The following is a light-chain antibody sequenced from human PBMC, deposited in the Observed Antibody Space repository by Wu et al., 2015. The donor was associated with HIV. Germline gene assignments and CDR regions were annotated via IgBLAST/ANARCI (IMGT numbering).Light chain of an antibody. CDR1: QGISKS. CDR3: QQYYSTPLT. V-gene: IGKV1-NL1*01. Sequence: DIQMTQSPSSLSASVGDRVTITCRASQGISKSLAWYQQKPGKAPKLLLYATSRLESGVPSRFSGSGSVTDYTLTISSLQPEDFVTYYCQQYYSTPLTFGGGTKVEIK. CDR2: ATS. J-gene: IGKJ4*01.